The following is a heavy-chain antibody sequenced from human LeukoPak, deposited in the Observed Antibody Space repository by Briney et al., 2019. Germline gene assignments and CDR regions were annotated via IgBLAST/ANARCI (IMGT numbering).Heavy chain of an antibody. CDR2: IIPIFDTA. D-gene: IGHD7-27*01. CDR3: ARENTGDPGMGGAFDI. V-gene: IGHV1-69*05. J-gene: IGHJ3*02. Sequence: ASVKVSCKASGGTFSSYAISWVRQAPGQGLEWMGGIIPIFDTANYAQKFQGRVTITTDESTSTAYMELSSLRSEDTAVYYCARENTGDPGMGGAFDIWGQGTMVTVSS. CDR1: GGTFSSYA.